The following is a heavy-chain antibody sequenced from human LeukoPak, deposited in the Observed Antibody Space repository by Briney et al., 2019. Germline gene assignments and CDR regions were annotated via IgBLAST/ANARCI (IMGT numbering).Heavy chain of an antibody. CDR2: ISSSSSTI. Sequence: PGGSLRLSCAASGFTFSSYSMNWVRQAPGKGLERVSYISSSSSTIYYADSVKGRFTISRDNAKNSLYLQMNSLRDEDTAVYYCARDSIAAAGRRFDYWGQGTLVTVSS. V-gene: IGHV3-48*02. J-gene: IGHJ4*02. CDR1: GFTFSSYS. CDR3: ARDSIAAAGRRFDY. D-gene: IGHD6-13*01.